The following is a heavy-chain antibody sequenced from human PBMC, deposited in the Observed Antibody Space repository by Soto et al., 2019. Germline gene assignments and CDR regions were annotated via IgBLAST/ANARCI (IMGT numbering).Heavy chain of an antibody. D-gene: IGHD3-10*01. V-gene: IGHV1-18*01. CDR2: ISAYNGNT. CDR1: GYTFASYG. CDR3: ASDPMVRGVIIGND. J-gene: IGHJ4*02. Sequence: ASATVSCSPSGYTFASYGISWVRQAPGQGLEWMGWISAYNGNTNYAQKLQGRATMTTDTSTSTAYMELRSLRSDDTAVYYCASDPMVRGVIIGNDWGQGTLVTVSS.